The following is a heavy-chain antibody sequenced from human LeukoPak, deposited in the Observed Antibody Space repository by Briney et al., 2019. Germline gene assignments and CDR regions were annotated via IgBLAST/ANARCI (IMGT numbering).Heavy chain of an antibody. CDR1: GGTFSSYA. Sequence: SVKVSCTASGGTFSSYAISWVRQAPGQGLEWMGGIIPIFGTANYAQKFQGRVTITADESTSTAYMELSSLRSEDTAVYYCARDCSSTSCYKEEDYWGQGTLVTVSS. V-gene: IGHV1-69*13. CDR3: ARDCSSTSCYKEEDY. J-gene: IGHJ4*02. D-gene: IGHD2-2*02. CDR2: IIPIFGTA.